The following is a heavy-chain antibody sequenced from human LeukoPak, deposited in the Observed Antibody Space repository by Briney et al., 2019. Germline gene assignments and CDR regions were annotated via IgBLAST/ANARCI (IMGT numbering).Heavy chain of an antibody. CDR3: ARGHDSSKSGY. Sequence: PSETLSLTCAVYGGSFSGYYWSWIRQPPGKGLEWIGEINHSGSTNYNPSLKSRVTISVDTSKNQFSLKLTSLTAADTAVYYCARGHDSSKSGYWGQGTPVTVSS. V-gene: IGHV4-34*01. J-gene: IGHJ4*02. CDR2: INHSGST. D-gene: IGHD4-11*01. CDR1: GGSFSGYY.